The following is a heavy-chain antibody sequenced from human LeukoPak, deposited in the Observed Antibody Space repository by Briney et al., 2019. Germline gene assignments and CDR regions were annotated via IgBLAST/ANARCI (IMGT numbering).Heavy chain of an antibody. CDR1: GGSISSSSYY. J-gene: IGHJ5*02. CDR3: ASVERGSYQP. Sequence: SETLSLTCTVSGGSISSSSYYWGWIRQPPGKGLEWIGSIYYSGSTYYNPSLKSRVTISVDTSKNQFSLKLSSVTAADTAVYYCASVERGSYQPWGQGTLVTVSS. CDR2: IYYSGST. D-gene: IGHD1-26*01. V-gene: IGHV4-39*07.